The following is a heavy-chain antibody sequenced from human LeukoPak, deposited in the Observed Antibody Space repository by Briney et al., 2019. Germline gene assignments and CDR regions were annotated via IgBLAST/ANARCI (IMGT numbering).Heavy chain of an antibody. CDR2: ISWNSGSI. Sequence: GGSLRLSCAASGFTFDDYAMHWVRQAPGKGLEWVSGISWNSGSIGYADSVKGRFTISRDNAKNSLYLQMNSLGAEDTALYYCAKAGPTDDDWLLPKFDYWGQGTLVTVSS. V-gene: IGHV3-9*01. CDR3: AKAGPTDDDWLLPKFDY. CDR1: GFTFDDYA. D-gene: IGHD3-9*01. J-gene: IGHJ4*02.